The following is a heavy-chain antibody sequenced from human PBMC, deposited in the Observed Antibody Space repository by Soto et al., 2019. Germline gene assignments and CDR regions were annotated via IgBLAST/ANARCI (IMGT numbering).Heavy chain of an antibody. J-gene: IGHJ4*02. CDR3: AKLSRGYSGYDLHTSDY. CDR1: GFTFSSYA. Sequence: PGGSLRLSGAASGFTFSSYAMSWVRQAPGKELEWVSAIGGSGGSTYYADSVKGRFTISRDNSKNTLYLQMNSLRAEDTAVYYCAKLSRGYSGYDLHTSDYWGQGTLVTVSS. V-gene: IGHV3-23*01. D-gene: IGHD5-12*01. CDR2: IGGSGGST.